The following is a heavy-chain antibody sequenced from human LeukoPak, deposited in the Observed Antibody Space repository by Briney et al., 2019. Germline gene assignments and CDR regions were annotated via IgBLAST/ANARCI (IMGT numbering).Heavy chain of an antibody. CDR3: ARDPYGDYVYAFDI. Sequence: GGSLRLSCAASGFTFSSYGMHWVRQAPGKGLEWAAVIWYDGSNKYYADSVKGRFTISRDNSKNTLYLQMNSLRAEDTAVYYCARDPYGDYVYAFDIWGQGTMVTVSS. J-gene: IGHJ3*02. CDR1: GFTFSSYG. D-gene: IGHD4-17*01. CDR2: IWYDGSNK. V-gene: IGHV3-33*01.